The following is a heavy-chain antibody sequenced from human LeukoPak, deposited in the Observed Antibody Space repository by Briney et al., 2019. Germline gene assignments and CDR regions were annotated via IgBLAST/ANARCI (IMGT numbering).Heavy chain of an antibody. D-gene: IGHD3-16*01. CDR2: INPNSGGT. CDR1: GYTFTGYY. CDR3: AREGREFGPHKLAGFDY. V-gene: IGHV1-2*02. Sequence: AAVKHTCWASGYTFTGYYIHWVRQSPGQGLEWMGWINPNSGGTNYAQKFQPRVTMPRDTSITTAYMELSRLRYDYTAVYYCAREGREFGPHKLAGFDYWGRGTVVRVSS. J-gene: IGHJ4*02.